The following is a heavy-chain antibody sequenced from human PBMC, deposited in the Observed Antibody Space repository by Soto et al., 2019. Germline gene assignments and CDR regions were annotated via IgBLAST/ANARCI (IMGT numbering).Heavy chain of an antibody. V-gene: IGHV2-5*02. CDR2: IYWDDDK. CDR3: AHRSGRYYYGSDPYYYYMDV. D-gene: IGHD3-10*01. CDR1: GFSLSTSGVG. Sequence: SGPTLVKPTQTLTLTCTFSGFSLSTSGVGVGWIRQPPGKALEWLALIYWDDDKRYSPSLKSRLTITKDTSKNQVVLTMTNMDPVDTATYYCAHRSGRYYYGSDPYYYYMDVWGKGTTVTVSS. J-gene: IGHJ6*03.